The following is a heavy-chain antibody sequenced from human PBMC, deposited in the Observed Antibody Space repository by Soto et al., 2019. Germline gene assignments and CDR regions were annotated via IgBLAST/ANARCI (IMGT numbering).Heavy chain of an antibody. CDR1: GFTFSSYG. CDR2: ISYDGSNK. CDR3: AREGYSGYDRLGRFLNDYYYYGMDV. J-gene: IGHJ6*02. Sequence: GGSLRLSCAASGFTFSSYGMHWVRQAPGKGLEWVAVISYDGSNKYYADSVKGRFTISRDNSKNTLYLQMNSLRAEDTAVYYCAREGYSGYDRLGRFLNDYYYYGMDVSGQGTTVTVSS. V-gene: IGHV3-30*03. D-gene: IGHD5-12*01.